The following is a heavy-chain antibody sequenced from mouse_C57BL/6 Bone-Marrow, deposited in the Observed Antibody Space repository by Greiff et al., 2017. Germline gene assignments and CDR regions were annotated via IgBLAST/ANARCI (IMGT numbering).Heavy chain of an antibody. CDR2: IDPENGDT. Sequence: VQLKESGAELVRPGASVKLSCTASGLNIKDDYMNWVKQRPEQGLAWIGWIDPENGDTEYASKFQGKATLTADTPSNTAYLQLSSLTSEDTGVYYCATMWVISTIVATDYAMEYWGTGASVTVSS. D-gene: IGHD1-1*01. CDR1: GLNIKDDY. J-gene: IGHJ4*01. V-gene: IGHV14-4*01. CDR3: ATMWVISTIVATDYAMEY.